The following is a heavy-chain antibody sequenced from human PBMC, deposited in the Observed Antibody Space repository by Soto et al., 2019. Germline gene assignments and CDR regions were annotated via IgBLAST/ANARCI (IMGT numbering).Heavy chain of an antibody. CDR1: GGSVSSGSYY. V-gene: IGHV4-61*01. D-gene: IGHD3-10*01. Sequence: SETLSLTCTVSGGSVSSGSYYWSWIRQPPGKGLEWIGYIYYSGSTNYNPSLKSRVTISVDTSKNQFSLKLSSVTAADTAVYYCARHKGWLDYGSGSYHQVFDYWGQGTLVTVSS. J-gene: IGHJ4*02. CDR2: IYYSGST. CDR3: ARHKGWLDYGSGSYHQVFDY.